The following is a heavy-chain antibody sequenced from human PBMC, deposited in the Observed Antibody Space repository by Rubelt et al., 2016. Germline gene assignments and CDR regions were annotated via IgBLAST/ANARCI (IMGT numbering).Heavy chain of an antibody. CDR1: GGSISSSSYY. V-gene: IGHV4-39*07. Sequence: QVQLQESGPGLVKPSETLSLTCTVSGGSISSSSYYWGWIRQPPGKGLEWIGSIYYSGSTYYNPSLKRRVTMSVDTAKNQFSLKLSSVTAADTAVYYCARTIMTTVTTWFDYWGQGTLVTVSS. CDR2: IYYSGST. CDR3: ARTIMTTVTTWFDY. D-gene: IGHD4-17*01. J-gene: IGHJ4*02.